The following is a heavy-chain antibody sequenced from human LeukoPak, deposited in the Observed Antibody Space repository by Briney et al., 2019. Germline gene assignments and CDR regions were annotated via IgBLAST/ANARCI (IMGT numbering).Heavy chain of an antibody. CDR3: ARMAGLRTYAFDI. J-gene: IGHJ3*02. D-gene: IGHD4-17*01. CDR2: IKQDGSEK. Sequence: PGGSLRLSCAASGFTFSSYWMSWVRQAPGKGLEWVANIKQDGSEKYYVDSVKGRFTISRDNAKNSLYLQMNSLRVGDTAVYYCARMAGLRTYAFDIWGQGTMVTVSS. V-gene: IGHV3-7*01. CDR1: GFTFSSYW.